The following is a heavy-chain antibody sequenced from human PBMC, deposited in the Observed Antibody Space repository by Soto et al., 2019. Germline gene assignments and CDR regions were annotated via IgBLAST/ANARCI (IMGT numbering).Heavy chain of an antibody. Sequence: QVQLQESGPGLVKPSETLSLTCSVSGGSISFYNWNWIRQSPGKGLEWIGYIYHSGRTNYNPSLKSRFTISVDTSKNQFSLQLSSVTAADTAGYYCAKGDSTTHGDSFDIWGQGTMVTVSP. D-gene: IGHD6-13*01. J-gene: IGHJ3*02. CDR1: GGSISFYN. CDR3: AKGDSTTHGDSFDI. CDR2: IYHSGRT. V-gene: IGHV4-59*01.